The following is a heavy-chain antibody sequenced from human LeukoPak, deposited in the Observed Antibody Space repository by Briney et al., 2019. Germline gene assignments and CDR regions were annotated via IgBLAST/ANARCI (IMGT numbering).Heavy chain of an antibody. Sequence: PSETLSLTCGVYDGSFSGYYWSWIRQPPGKGLEWMGEINHSGSTDYNASLKSRVTISIDTSKNQFSLKLTSVTAADTAVYYCARVGRVSTYYYYYYMDVWGKGTTVTVSS. V-gene: IGHV4-34*01. CDR1: DGSFSGYY. J-gene: IGHJ6*03. CDR3: ARVGRVSTYYYYYYMDV. CDR2: INHSGST.